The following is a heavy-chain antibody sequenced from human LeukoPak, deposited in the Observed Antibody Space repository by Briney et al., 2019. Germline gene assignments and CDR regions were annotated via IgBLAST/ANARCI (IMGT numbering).Heavy chain of an antibody. D-gene: IGHD2-15*01. CDR3: ARGYCSGGSCYSESGGFDP. J-gene: IGHJ5*02. CDR1: GVSISSGSYY. CDR2: IYTSGNT. V-gene: IGHV4-61*02. Sequence: SQTLSLTCTVSGVSISSGSYYWSWLRQPAGKGREWIVRIYTSGNTNYPPTRKSPITISVDTSKNQFSLKLSSVTAADTAVYYCARGYCSGGSCYSESGGFDPWGQGTLVTVSS.